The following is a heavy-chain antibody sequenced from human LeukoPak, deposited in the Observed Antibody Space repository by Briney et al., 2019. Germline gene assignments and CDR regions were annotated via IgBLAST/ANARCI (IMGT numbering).Heavy chain of an antibody. D-gene: IGHD5-24*01. Sequence: HGESLKISCTGSGYSFTSYWIGRVRPMPGKGLEWMGIIYPGDSDTRYSPSFQGQVTISADKSISTAYLQWSSLKASDTAMYYCARLRDGYNYYYDYWGQGTLVTVSS. CDR2: IYPGDSDT. CDR1: GYSFTSYW. CDR3: ARLRDGYNYYYDY. J-gene: IGHJ4*02. V-gene: IGHV5-51*01.